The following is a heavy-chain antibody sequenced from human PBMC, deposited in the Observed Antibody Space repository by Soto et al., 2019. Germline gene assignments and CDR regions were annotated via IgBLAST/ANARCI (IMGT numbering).Heavy chain of an antibody. J-gene: IGHJ4*02. CDR1: GFTLSTYA. CDR3: AKDRYLDHDSRGYLFDN. Sequence: GGSLRLSCAAFGFTLSTYAMSWVRQAPGKGLEWVSAISGSGGSTYYADSVKGRFTISRDNSKNTLYLQMNSLRAEDTAVYYCAKDRYLDHDSRGYLFDNWGQGTLVTVSS. V-gene: IGHV3-23*01. CDR2: ISGSGGST. D-gene: IGHD3-22*01.